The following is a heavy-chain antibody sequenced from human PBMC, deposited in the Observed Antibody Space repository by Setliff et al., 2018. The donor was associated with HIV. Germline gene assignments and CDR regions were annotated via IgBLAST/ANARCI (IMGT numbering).Heavy chain of an antibody. V-gene: IGHV3-13*01. CDR3: ARGPTTVTNYYYYYMDV. CDR2: IGTGGDT. D-gene: IGHD4-17*01. CDR1: GFAFSDYD. J-gene: IGHJ6*03. Sequence: GGSLRLSCATSGFAFSDYDFHWVCQVTGEGLEWVSAIGTGGDTYYADSVKGRFTIPRDNDRNSLYLQMNGLRAEDTAVYYCARGPTTVTNYYYYYMDVWGKGTTVTVSS.